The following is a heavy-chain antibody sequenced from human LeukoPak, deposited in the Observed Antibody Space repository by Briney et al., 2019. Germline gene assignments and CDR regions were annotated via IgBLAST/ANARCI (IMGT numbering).Heavy chain of an antibody. J-gene: IGHJ4*02. CDR1: GGTFSSYA. CDR2: IIPIFGTA. CDR3: ARGTVRAARRARYFDY. D-gene: IGHD6-6*01. V-gene: IGHV1-69*01. Sequence: GASVKVSCKASGGTFSSYAISWVRQAPGQGLEWMGGIIPIFGTANYAQKFQGRVTITADESTSTAYMELSSLRSEDTAVYYCARGTVRAARRARYFDYWGQGTLVTVSS.